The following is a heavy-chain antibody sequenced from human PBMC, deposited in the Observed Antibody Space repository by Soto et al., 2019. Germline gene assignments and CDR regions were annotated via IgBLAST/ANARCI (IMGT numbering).Heavy chain of an antibody. J-gene: IGHJ3*02. D-gene: IGHD4-4*01. CDR2: IYSGGST. Sequence: PGGSLRLSCAASGFTVSSNYMSWVRQAPGKGLEWVSVIYSGGSTYYADSVKGRFTISRDNSKNTLYLQMNSLRAEDTAVYYCASPLYSNYGGVAFDIWGQGTMVTV. CDR3: ASPLYSNYGGVAFDI. V-gene: IGHV3-53*01. CDR1: GFTVSSNY.